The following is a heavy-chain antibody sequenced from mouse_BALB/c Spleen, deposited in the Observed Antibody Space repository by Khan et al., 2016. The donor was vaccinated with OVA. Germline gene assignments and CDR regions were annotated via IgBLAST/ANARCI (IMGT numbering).Heavy chain of an antibody. J-gene: IGHJ4*01. Sequence: QVQLKQSGPELKKPGETVKISCKASGYTFRSFGMNWVKQAPGKGLKWMGWINTYTGEPTYADDFKGRYVFSLETSASTAYLQINNLKNDDTATYFCARPPYFSYVMVYWGQGTSVTVSS. CDR1: GYTFRSFG. D-gene: IGHD2-10*01. CDR2: INTYTGEP. V-gene: IGHV9-3-1*01. CDR3: ARPPYFSYVMVY.